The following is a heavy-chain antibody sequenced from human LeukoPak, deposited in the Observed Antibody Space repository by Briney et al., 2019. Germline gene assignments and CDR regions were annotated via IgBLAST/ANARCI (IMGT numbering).Heavy chain of an antibody. CDR1: GGSISSSSYY. CDR3: AGDRCTGGSCYLDWFDP. CDR2: IYYSGST. D-gene: IGHD2-15*01. Sequence: SETLSLTCTVSGGSISSSSYYWGWIRQPPGKGLEWIGSIYYSGSTYYNPSLKSRVTMSVDTSKNQFSLKLTSVTAADTALYYCAGDRCTGGSCYLDWFDPWGQGTLVTVSS. V-gene: IGHV4-39*07. J-gene: IGHJ5*02.